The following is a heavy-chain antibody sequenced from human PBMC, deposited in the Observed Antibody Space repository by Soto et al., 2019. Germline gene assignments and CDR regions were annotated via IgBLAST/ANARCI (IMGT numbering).Heavy chain of an antibody. Sequence: QVQLVESGGGLVKPGGSLRLSCAASGFTFRDYYMSWIRQAPGKGLEWVSYISSSSSYTNYADSVKGRFTISRDNAKNSLYLQMNSLRAEDTALYYCARDHHRYSGYDYVDYWGQGTLVTVSS. J-gene: IGHJ4*02. CDR3: ARDHHRYSGYDYVDY. CDR1: GFTFRDYY. D-gene: IGHD5-12*01. V-gene: IGHV3-11*05. CDR2: ISSSSSYT.